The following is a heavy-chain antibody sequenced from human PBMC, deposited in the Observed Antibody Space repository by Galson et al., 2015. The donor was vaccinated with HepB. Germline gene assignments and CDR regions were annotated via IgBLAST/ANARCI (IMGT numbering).Heavy chain of an antibody. J-gene: IGHJ6*02. V-gene: IGHV1-46*04. CDR3: AREREESVQGPDVTDYFYYGMDV. Sequence: SVKVSCKATGHTFTNDHVHWVRQAPGQGLEWMGIIRPSDAKTTYTEKLEGRVAMTRDTSTSTIYMDLRSLRPEDTAVYYCAREREESVQGPDVTDYFYYGMDVWGQGTAVTVSS. CDR2: IRPSDAKT. D-gene: IGHD5/OR15-5a*01. CDR1: GHTFTNDH.